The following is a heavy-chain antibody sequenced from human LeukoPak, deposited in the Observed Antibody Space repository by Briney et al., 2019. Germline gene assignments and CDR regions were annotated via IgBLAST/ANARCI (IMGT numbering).Heavy chain of an antibody. Sequence: SETLSLTCPVSGGSISSGSYYWSWIRQPAGKGLEWIGRIYTSGSTNYNPPLKSRVTISVDTSKNQFSLKLSSVTAADTAVYYCARDPAGVVGATEDAFDIWGQGTMVTVSS. CDR2: IYTSGST. J-gene: IGHJ3*02. V-gene: IGHV4-61*02. CDR1: GGSISSGSYY. D-gene: IGHD1-26*01. CDR3: ARDPAGVVGATEDAFDI.